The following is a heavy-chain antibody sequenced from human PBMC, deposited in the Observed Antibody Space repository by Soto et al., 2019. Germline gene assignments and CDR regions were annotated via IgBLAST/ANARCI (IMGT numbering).Heavy chain of an antibody. CDR3: AASIFYYGMDV. Sequence: GESLKISCKGSGYTFTNYWIGWVRQMPGKGPEWMGIIYPGDSDTKYNPSLQGQVTISADKSITTTYLQWSSLKASDTAIYYCAASIFYYGMDVWGQGTTVTVSS. CDR2: IYPGDSDT. V-gene: IGHV5-51*01. CDR1: GYTFTNYW. J-gene: IGHJ6*02.